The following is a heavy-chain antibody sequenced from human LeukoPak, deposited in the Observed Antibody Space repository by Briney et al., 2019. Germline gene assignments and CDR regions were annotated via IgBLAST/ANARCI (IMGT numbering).Heavy chain of an antibody. D-gene: IGHD6-13*01. J-gene: IGHJ3*02. CDR2: INWNGGST. V-gene: IGHV3-20*04. CDR3: ARGGGAAAGLGGAFDI. Sequence: GGSLRLSCAASGFTFDDYGMSWVRQAPGKGLEWVSGINWNGGSTGYADSVKGRFTISRDSAKNSLYLQMNSLRAEDTALYYCARGGGAAAGLGGAFDIWGQGTMVTVSS. CDR1: GFTFDDYG.